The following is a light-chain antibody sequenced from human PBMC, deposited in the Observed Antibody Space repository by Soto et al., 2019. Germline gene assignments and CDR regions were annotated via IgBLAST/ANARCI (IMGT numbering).Light chain of an antibody. J-gene: IGKJ2*01. CDR2: DAS. CDR3: QQSYSIPYT. Sequence: DIQMTQSPSSLSASVGERVTITCRASQSISSYLNWYQQKPGKAPNLLIYDASSLQSGVPSRFSGSGSGTDFTLTISSLQPEDFATYYCQQSYSIPYTFGQGTKVDI. CDR1: QSISSY. V-gene: IGKV1-39*01.